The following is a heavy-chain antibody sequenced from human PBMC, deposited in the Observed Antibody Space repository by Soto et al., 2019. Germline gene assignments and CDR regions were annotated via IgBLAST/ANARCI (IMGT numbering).Heavy chain of an antibody. CDR3: ARDLVSGSDFWRAYNGGYFDY. D-gene: IGHD3-3*01. CDR1: GYTFRNYG. Sequence: QVQLVQSGAEVKRPGASVKVSCKASGYTFRNYGITWVRQAPGQGLEWMAWISPYNGNTNYAQDLQGRATMTTDTSPSTASVELRSLISEDTARYYCARDLVSGSDFWRAYNGGYFDYWGQGTLVTVSS. J-gene: IGHJ4*02. V-gene: IGHV1-18*01. CDR2: ISPYNGNT.